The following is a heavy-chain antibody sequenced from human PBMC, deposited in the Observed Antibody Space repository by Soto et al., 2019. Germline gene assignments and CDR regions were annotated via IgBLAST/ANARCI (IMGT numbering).Heavy chain of an antibody. CDR3: ARVIAAAGNYYYYYDMDV. V-gene: IGHV3-53*01. CDR1: GFAVSSNY. Sequence: GGSLRLSCAASGFAVSSNYMSWVRQAPGKGLEWVSVIYSGGSTYYADSVKGRFTISRDNSKNTLYLQMNSLRAEDTAVYYCARVIAAAGNYYYYYDMDVWGHGTTVTVSS. J-gene: IGHJ6*02. D-gene: IGHD6-13*01. CDR2: IYSGGST.